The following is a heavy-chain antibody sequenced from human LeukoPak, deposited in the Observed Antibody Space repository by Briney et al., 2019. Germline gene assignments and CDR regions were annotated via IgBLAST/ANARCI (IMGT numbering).Heavy chain of an antibody. D-gene: IGHD3-22*01. CDR3: ARKLYYYDSSGAGWFDP. J-gene: IGHJ5*02. V-gene: IGHV3-9*01. CDR2: ISWNSGSI. Sequence: SGGSLRLSCAASGFTFDDYAMHWVRQAPGKGLERVSGISWNSGSIGYADSVKGRFTISRDNAKNSVYLQMNSLRAEDTAVYYCARKLYYYDSSGAGWFDPWGQGTLVAVSS. CDR1: GFTFDDYA.